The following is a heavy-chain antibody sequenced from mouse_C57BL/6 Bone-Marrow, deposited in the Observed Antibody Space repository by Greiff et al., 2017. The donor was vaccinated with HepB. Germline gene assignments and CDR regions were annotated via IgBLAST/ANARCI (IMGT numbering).Heavy chain of an antibody. Sequence: QVQLQQSGAELVRPGASVKLSCKASGYTFTDYYINWVKQRPGQGLEWIARIYPGSGNTYYNEKSKGKATLTAEKSSSTAYMQLSSLTSEDSAVYFCAIDSSGYDFDYWGQGTTLTVSS. D-gene: IGHD3-2*02. J-gene: IGHJ2*01. CDR2: IYPGSGNT. CDR3: AIDSSGYDFDY. CDR1: GYTFTDYY. V-gene: IGHV1-76*01.